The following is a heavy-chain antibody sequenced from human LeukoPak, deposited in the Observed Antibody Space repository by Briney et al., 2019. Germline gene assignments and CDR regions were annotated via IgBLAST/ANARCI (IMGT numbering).Heavy chain of an antibody. CDR2: IYPGDSDT. D-gene: IGHD6-19*01. CDR1: GYSFTSYW. CDR3: ARQTGYSSGWGSSNWFDP. J-gene: IGHJ5*02. V-gene: IGHV5-51*01. Sequence: GESLKISCKGSGYSFTSYWIGWVRQMPGKGLEWMGIIYPGDSDTRYSSSFQGQVTISADKSISTAYLQWSSLKASDTAMYYCARQTGYSSGWGSSNWFDPWGQGTLVTVSS.